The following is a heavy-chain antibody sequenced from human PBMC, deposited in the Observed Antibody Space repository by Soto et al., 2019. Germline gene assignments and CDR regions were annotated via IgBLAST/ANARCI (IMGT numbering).Heavy chain of an antibody. CDR3: ARESGGGTATVAYYSFYLDV. J-gene: IGHJ6*03. Sequence: VQLVQSGAEVRKPGASVKVSCKSSGDSFNDYYIHWVRQAPGQGLEWMGWINPKGGVTKDARKFQGWVTMPRDTSIRTAYMELSRLRSDDTAVYYCARESGGGTATVAYYSFYLDVWGKGTTVTVSS. V-gene: IGHV1-2*04. CDR1: GDSFNDYY. CDR2: INPKGGVT. D-gene: IGHD1-26*01.